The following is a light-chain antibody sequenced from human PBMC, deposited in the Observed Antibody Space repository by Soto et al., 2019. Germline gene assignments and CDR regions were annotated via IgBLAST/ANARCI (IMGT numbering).Light chain of an antibody. CDR1: QGVNSN. V-gene: IGKV3D-15*02. CDR3: QQYFISPWT. CDR2: GAS. Sequence: EIVMTQAPTIVTVSPGERATLSCRASQGVNSNLAWYQQKAAQAPRLLIYGASSRATGTPDRVSGSGSGTDFTLTINRLQPEDFAIYYCQQYFISPWTFGQGSNVDIK. J-gene: IGKJ1*01.